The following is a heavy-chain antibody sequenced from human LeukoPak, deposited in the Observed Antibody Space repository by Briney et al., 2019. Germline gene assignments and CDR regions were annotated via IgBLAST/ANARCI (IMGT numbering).Heavy chain of an antibody. D-gene: IGHD5-12*01. V-gene: IGHV3-15*01. J-gene: IGHJ4*02. CDR2: IKSKTDGGTT. CDR1: GFTFSNAW. CDR3: ARDLKVATNDDGGEFDY. Sequence: GGSLRLSCAASGFTFSNAWMSWVRQAPGKGLEWVGRIKSKTDGGTTDYAAPVKGRFTISRDDSKNTLYLQMNSLRAEDTAVYYCARDLKVATNDDGGEFDYWGQGTLVTVSS.